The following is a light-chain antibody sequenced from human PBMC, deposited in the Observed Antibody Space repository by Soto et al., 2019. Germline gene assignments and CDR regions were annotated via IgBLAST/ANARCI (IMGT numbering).Light chain of an antibody. Sequence: EIVLTQSPSTLALSPGERATLSCGASQSVSSYLAWYQQKPGQAPRPLIYAASNRATGIPARFSGSGSGTDFTLTISSLEPEDFAVYYCQQRSDWPPTFGGGTKVDIK. J-gene: IGKJ4*01. CDR3: QQRSDWPPT. V-gene: IGKV3-11*01. CDR2: AAS. CDR1: QSVSSY.